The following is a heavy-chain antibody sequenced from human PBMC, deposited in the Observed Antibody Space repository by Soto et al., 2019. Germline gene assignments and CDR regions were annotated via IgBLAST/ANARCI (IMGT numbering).Heavy chain of an antibody. J-gene: IGHJ4*02. Sequence: ASVKVSCKVSGYTLTELSMHWVRQAPGKGLEWMGGFDPEDGETIYAQKFQGRVTMTEDTSTDTAYMELSSLRSEDTAVYYCATRRLRAEAGTWYFDYWGQGTLVTVSS. CDR2: FDPEDGET. CDR3: ATRRLRAEAGTWYFDY. CDR1: GYTLTELS. D-gene: IGHD6-13*01. V-gene: IGHV1-24*01.